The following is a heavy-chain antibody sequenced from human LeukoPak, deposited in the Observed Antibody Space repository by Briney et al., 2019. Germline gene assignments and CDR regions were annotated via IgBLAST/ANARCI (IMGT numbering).Heavy chain of an antibody. CDR1: GGSISSYY. CDR2: INHSGST. Sequence: SETLSLTCTVSGGSISSYYWSWIRQPPGKGLEWIGEINHSGSTNYNPSLKSRVTISVDTSKNQFSLKLSSVTAADTAVYYCARAEQWLPHDAFDIWGQGTMVTVSS. J-gene: IGHJ3*02. V-gene: IGHV4-34*01. D-gene: IGHD6-19*01. CDR3: ARAEQWLPHDAFDI.